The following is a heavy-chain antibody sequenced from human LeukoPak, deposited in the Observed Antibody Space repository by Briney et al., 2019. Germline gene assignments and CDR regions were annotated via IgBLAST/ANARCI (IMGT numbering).Heavy chain of an antibody. Sequence: SETLSLTCAVFGGSFSNYYWSWVRQPPGKGLEWIGEINHSGSTKYNPSLKSRVTISVDTSKNQVSLKLTSVAAADTAIYYRSCSGGSCYSRDDPVPWGQGTLVTVSS. J-gene: IGHJ5*02. CDR3: SCSGGSCYSRDDPVP. V-gene: IGHV4-34*01. CDR1: GGSFSNYY. D-gene: IGHD2-15*01. CDR2: INHSGST.